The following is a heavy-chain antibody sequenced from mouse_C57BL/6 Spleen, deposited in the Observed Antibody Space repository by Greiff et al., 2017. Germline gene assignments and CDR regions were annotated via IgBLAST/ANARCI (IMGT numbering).Heavy chain of an antibody. V-gene: IGHV1-52*01. CDR1: GYTFTSYW. J-gene: IGHJ4*01. CDR2: IDPSDSET. Sequence: QVQLQQPGAELVRPGSSVKLSCKASGYTFTSYWMHWVKQRPIQGLEWIGNIDPSDSETHYNQKFKGKATLTVDKSSSTAYMQLSSLTAEDSAVYYCARGSSGYDYAMDYWGQGTSVTVSS. CDR3: ARGSSGYDYAMDY. D-gene: IGHD3-2*02.